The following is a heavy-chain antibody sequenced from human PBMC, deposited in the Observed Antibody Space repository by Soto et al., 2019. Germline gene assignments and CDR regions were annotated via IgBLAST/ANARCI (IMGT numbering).Heavy chain of an antibody. CDR2: ISSSSSTI. J-gene: IGHJ3*02. CDR1: GFTFSSYS. CDR3: ARSLGDIVVVVAATPSGAFDI. Sequence: GGSLRLSCAASGFTFSSYSMNWVRQAPGKGLEWVSYISSSSSTIYYADSVKGRFTISRDNAKNSLYLQMNSLRAEDTAVYYCARSLGDIVVVVAATPSGAFDIWGQGTMVTVSS. D-gene: IGHD2-15*01. V-gene: IGHV3-48*01.